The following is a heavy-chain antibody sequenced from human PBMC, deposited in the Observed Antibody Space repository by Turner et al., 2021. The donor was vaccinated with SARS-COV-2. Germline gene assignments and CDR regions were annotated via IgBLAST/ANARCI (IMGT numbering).Heavy chain of an antibody. CDR2: IYYSGST. CDR1: GGPISSSSYY. Sequence: QLQLQESGPGLVKPSETLSLTCTVSGGPISSSSYYWGWIRQPPGKGLEWIGSIYYSGSTYYNPSLKSRVTTSVDTSKNQFSLKMSSVTAADTAVYYCASTVWLRGAFDIWGQGTMVTVSS. D-gene: IGHD5-18*01. CDR3: ASTVWLRGAFDI. V-gene: IGHV4-39*01. J-gene: IGHJ3*02.